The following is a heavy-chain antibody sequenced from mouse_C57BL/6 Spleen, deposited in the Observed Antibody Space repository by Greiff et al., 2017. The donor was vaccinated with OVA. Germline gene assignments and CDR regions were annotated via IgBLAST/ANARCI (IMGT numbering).Heavy chain of an antibody. Sequence: QVQLQQPGAELVRPGTSVKLSCKASGYTFTSYWMHWVKQRPGQGLEWIGVIDPSDSYTNYNQKFKGKATLTVDTSSSTAYMQHSSLTSEESAVYYSARPPYYDYWYFDVWGTGTTVTVSS. CDR2: IDPSDSYT. D-gene: IGHD2-4*01. J-gene: IGHJ1*03. V-gene: IGHV1-59*01. CDR1: GYTFTSYW. CDR3: ARPPYYDYWYFDV.